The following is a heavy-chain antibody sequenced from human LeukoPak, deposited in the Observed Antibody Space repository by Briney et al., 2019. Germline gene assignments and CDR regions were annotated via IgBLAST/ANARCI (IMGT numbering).Heavy chain of an antibody. CDR1: GFSFSYYA. CDR2: ISSSGSTI. J-gene: IGHJ4*02. Sequence: QPGGSLRLSCAASGFSFSYYAMNWVRQAPGKGLEWVSYISSSGSTIYYADSVKGRFTISRDNAKNSLYLQMNSLRAEDTAVYYCARDSRLVRLDYWGQGTLVTVSS. V-gene: IGHV3-48*03. D-gene: IGHD6-6*01. CDR3: ARDSRLVRLDY.